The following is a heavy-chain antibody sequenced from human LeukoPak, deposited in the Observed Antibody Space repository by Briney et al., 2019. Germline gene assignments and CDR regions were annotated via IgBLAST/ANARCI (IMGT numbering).Heavy chain of an antibody. V-gene: IGHV1-69*01. CDR2: IIPIFGTA. J-gene: IGHJ6*03. CDR3: ARATRADIVVVPAAIEAYYYYYMDV. Sequence: GSSVKVSCKASGGTFSSYAISWVRQAPGQGLEWLGGIIPIFGTANYAQKFQGRVTITADESTSTAYMELRSLRSEDTGGYYCARATRADIVVVPAAIEAYYYYYMDVWGKGTTVTVSS. D-gene: IGHD2-2*02. CDR1: GGTFSSYA.